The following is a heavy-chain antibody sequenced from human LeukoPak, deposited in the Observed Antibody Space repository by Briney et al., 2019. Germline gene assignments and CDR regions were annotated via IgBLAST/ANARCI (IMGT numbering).Heavy chain of an antibody. CDR2: INHSGSH. V-gene: IGHV4-34*01. D-gene: IGHD3-10*01. Sequence: PSETLSLTCAVYGGSFSGYYWSWIRQPPGKGLEWIGEINHSGSHNYNPSLKSRVTISIDTSKNQFSLKLSPVTAADTAVYYCARDLSDYYGSGSYRPIDAFDIWGQGTMVTVSS. CDR3: ARDLSDYYGSGSYRPIDAFDI. CDR1: GGSFSGYY. J-gene: IGHJ3*02.